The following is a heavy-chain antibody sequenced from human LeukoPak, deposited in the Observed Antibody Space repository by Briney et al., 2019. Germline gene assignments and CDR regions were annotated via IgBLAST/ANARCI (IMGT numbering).Heavy chain of an antibody. CDR1: GFIFGDYA. V-gene: IGHV3-9*01. Sequence: GGSLRLSCAASGFIFGDYAIHWVRQGPGKGLEWVSGITGDSARVVYVDSVKGRFTISRDDTKNSLYLQMNSLRPEDTALYFCAKGEGYCSSSSCVFDYWGQGTLVTVSS. D-gene: IGHD2-2*01. CDR3: AKGEGYCSSSSCVFDY. CDR2: ITGDSARV. J-gene: IGHJ4*02.